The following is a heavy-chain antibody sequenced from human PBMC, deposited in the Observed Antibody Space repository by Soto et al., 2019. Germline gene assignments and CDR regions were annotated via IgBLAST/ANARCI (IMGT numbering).Heavy chain of an antibody. D-gene: IGHD3-9*01. J-gene: IGHJ4*02. CDR1: GFTFSSYA. Sequence: PGGSLRLSCAASGFTFSSYALHWVRQAPGNGLEWVAVISYDGSNKYYADSVKGRFTISRDNSKNTLYLQMNSLRAEDTAVYYCARSLRYFDWYAYWGQGTLVTVSS. CDR2: ISYDGSNK. CDR3: ARSLRYFDWYAY. V-gene: IGHV3-30-3*01.